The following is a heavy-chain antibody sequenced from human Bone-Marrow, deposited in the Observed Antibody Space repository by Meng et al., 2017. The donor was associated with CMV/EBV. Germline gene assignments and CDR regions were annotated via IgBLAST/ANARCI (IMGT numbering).Heavy chain of an antibody. CDR1: GGTFSSYA. J-gene: IGHJ4*02. CDR2: IIPIFGTA. D-gene: IGHD6-6*01. Sequence: SVKVSCKASGGTFSSYAISWVRQAPGQGLEWMGGIIPIFGTANYAQKFQGRVTITTDESTSTAYMELSSLRSDDTAVYYCARVIKKYSSSSGYFDYWGQGTLVTVSS. CDR3: ARVIKKYSSSSGYFDY. V-gene: IGHV1-69*05.